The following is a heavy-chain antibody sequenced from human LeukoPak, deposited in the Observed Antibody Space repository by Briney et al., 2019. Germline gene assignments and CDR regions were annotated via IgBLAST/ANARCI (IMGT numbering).Heavy chain of an antibody. CDR2: VWHDGSYK. CDR1: GFTFSNYG. CDR3: AKEGYCTNTRCYFDS. V-gene: IGHV3-33*06. J-gene: IGHJ4*02. D-gene: IGHD2-8*01. Sequence: QPGRSLRLSCAASGFTFSNYGMNWVRQAPGQGLEWVAVVWHDGSYKYYADSVKGRFTISRDNSKNTLYLQMNSLRAEDTAIYYCAKEGYCTNTRCYFDSRGQGALVTVSS.